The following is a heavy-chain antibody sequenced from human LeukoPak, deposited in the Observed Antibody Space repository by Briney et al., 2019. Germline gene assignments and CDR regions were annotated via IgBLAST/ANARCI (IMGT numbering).Heavy chain of an antibody. CDR2: ISSSSSTI. CDR1: GFTFDDYA. Sequence: PGGSLRLSCAASGFTFDDYAMHWIRQAPGKGLEWVSYISSSSSTIYYADSVKGRFTISRDNAKNSLYLQMNSLRAEDTAVYYCARAFRDVIFDSWGQGTLVTVSS. D-gene: IGHD5-24*01. CDR3: ARAFRDVIFDS. J-gene: IGHJ4*02. V-gene: IGHV3-48*04.